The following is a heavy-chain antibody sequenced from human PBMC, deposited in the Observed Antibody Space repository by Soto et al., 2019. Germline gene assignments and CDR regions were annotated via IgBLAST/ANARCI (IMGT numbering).Heavy chain of an antibody. J-gene: IGHJ4*02. CDR2: IWFDGSYE. D-gene: IGHD3-10*01. CDR3: ARGTGSGSFLIDY. Sequence: QVQLVESGGGLVQPGRSLRLSCEAAGFIFSNYAMHWVRQAPGQGLEWVALIWFDGSYENYAESVKGRFTISRDNSKNTLYFKMNSLRVEDTAVYFCARGTGSGSFLIDYWGQGTLVTVSS. CDR1: GFIFSNYA. V-gene: IGHV3-33*01.